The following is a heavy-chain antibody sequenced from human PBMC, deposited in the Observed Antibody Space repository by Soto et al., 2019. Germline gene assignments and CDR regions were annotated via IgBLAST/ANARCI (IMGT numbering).Heavy chain of an antibody. CDR3: ARILGYCSSTSCHPNWFDP. D-gene: IGHD2-2*01. CDR1: GFTFSGYS. J-gene: IGHJ5*02. V-gene: IGHV3-21*01. Sequence: PGGSLRLSCAASGFTFSGYSMNWVRQAPGKGLEWVSSISSSSSYIYYADSVKGRFTISRDNAKNSLYLQMNSLRAEDTAVYYCARILGYCSSTSCHPNWFDPWGQGTLVTVSS. CDR2: ISSSSSYI.